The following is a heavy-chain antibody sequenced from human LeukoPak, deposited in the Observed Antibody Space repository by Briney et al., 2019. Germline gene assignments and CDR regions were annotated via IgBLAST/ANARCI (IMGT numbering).Heavy chain of an antibody. CDR2: ISWNSGSI. CDR3: AKVDRIAVAGGSFDI. CDR1: GFTFDDYA. V-gene: IGHV3-9*01. J-gene: IGHJ3*02. D-gene: IGHD6-19*01. Sequence: GGSLRLSCAASGFTFDDYAKHWVRQAPGKGLEWVSGISWNSGSIGCADSVKGRFTISRDNAKNSLYLQMNSLRAEDTALYYCAKVDRIAVAGGSFDIWGQGTMVTVSS.